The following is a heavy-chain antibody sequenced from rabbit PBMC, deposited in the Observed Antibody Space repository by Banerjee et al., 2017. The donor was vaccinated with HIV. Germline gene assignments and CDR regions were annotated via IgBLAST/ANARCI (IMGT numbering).Heavy chain of an antibody. CDR1: GFSFSFYYY. D-gene: IGHD6-1*01. CDR3: ARSGGYDGWVGNDYAFAL. V-gene: IGHV1S45*01. Sequence: QEQLVESGGELVKPGASLTLTCTASGFSFSFYYYMCWVRQAPGKGLEWIACVYGGYSGSTWYASWAKGRFTISKTASTTVTLKMTSLTAADTATYFCARSGGYDGWVGNDYAFALWGPGTLVTVS. J-gene: IGHJ4*01. CDR2: VYGGYSGST.